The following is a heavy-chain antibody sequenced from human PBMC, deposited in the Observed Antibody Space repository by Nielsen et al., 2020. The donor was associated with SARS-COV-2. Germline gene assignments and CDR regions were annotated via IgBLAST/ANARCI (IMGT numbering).Heavy chain of an antibody. CDR3: AREHSSGHIDY. V-gene: IGHV3-66*01. CDR1: GFTVSSNY. D-gene: IGHD3-22*01. J-gene: IGHJ4*02. CDR2: IYSGGST. Sequence: GESLKISCAASGFTVSSNYMSWVRQAPGRGLEWVSVIYSGGSTYYAGSVKGRFTISRDNSKNTLYLQMNSLRAEDTAVYYCAREHSSGHIDYWGQGTLVTVSS.